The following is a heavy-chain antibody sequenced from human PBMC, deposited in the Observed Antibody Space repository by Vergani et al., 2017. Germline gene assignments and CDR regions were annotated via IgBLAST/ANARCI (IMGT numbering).Heavy chain of an antibody. J-gene: IGHJ6*02. D-gene: IGHD6-19*01. CDR3: AQVHPAVGALVLDV. V-gene: IGHV3-9*01. Sequence: VQLVESGGGVVQPGRSLRLSCAASGFTFSNFAMHWVRQAPGKGLEWVSGIAYNGGSIGYADSVKGGFTISRDTAKSALYMQMNSLRTEYTALSYCAQVHPAVGALVLDVWGQGTTVTVSS. CDR1: GFTFSNFA. CDR2: IAYNGGSI.